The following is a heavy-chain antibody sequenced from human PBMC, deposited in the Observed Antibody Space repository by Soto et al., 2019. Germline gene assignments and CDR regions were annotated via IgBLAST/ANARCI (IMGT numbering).Heavy chain of an antibody. CDR3: ARAYYGSGSYVYWFDP. Sequence: RSLRLSCADSGFTVSSNYMSWVRQAPGKGLEWVSVIYSGGSTYYADSVKGRFTISRDNSKNTLYLQMNSLRAEDTAVYYCARAYYGSGSYVYWFDPWGQGTLVTVSS. D-gene: IGHD3-10*01. V-gene: IGHV3-53*01. CDR2: IYSGGST. J-gene: IGHJ5*02. CDR1: GFTVSSNY.